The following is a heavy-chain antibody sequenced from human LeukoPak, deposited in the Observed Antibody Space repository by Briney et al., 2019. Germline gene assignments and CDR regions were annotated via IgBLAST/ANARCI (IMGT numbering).Heavy chain of an antibody. D-gene: IGHD3-10*01. Sequence: PGGSLRLSCAASGFTFGNTWMNWVRQAPGKGLEWVGRIQSKTDGGTTEYAAPVKGRFTISRDDSKTTLYLQMNSLKTEDTAVYYCATLAVRGVINIWGQGTLATVSS. CDR3: ATLAVRGVINI. J-gene: IGHJ4*02. CDR2: IQSKTDGGTT. V-gene: IGHV3-15*01. CDR1: GFTFGNTW.